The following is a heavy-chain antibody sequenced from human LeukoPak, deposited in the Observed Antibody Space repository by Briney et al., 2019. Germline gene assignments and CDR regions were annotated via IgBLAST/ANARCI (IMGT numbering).Heavy chain of an antibody. CDR1: GFTFRDYA. Sequence: GGSLRLSCAASGFTFRDYAMSWVRQARGKGLEWVSVISGTGDTTHYADSVKGRLTISRDNSQNTVFLQMNSLRAEDTAVYYCATDYYDRSGDYTVDYWGQGSLVTVSS. CDR2: ISGTGDTT. V-gene: IGHV3-23*01. CDR3: ATDYYDRSGDYTVDY. D-gene: IGHD3-22*01. J-gene: IGHJ4*02.